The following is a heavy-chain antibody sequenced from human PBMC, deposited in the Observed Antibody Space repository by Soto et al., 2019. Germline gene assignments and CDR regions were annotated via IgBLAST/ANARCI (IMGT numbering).Heavy chain of an antibody. CDR3: VRDPEALDY. CDR1: GFTFSSYS. CDR2: IRRDSSTI. V-gene: IGHV3-48*01. Sequence: EVQLVESGGGLVQPGGSLRLSCAASGFTFSSYSMNWVRQAPGKGVEWVSYIRRDSSTIYYADSVKGRVTISRDNAKNALYLQMNRLRAEDTAVCYCVRDPEALDYWGQGALVTVSS. J-gene: IGHJ4*02.